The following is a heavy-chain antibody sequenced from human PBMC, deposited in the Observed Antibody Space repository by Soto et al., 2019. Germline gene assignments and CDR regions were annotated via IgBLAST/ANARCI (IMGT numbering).Heavy chain of an antibody. D-gene: IGHD6-6*01. CDR3: ARALLYSSSSNECYNWFDP. J-gene: IGHJ5*02. Sequence: ASVKVSCKASGYIFISYGISWVRQAPGQGLEWMGWINTYNGNTKYAQKFQGRVTMTTGTSTSTADMELRSLRSDDTAVYYCARALLYSSSSNECYNWFDPWGQGTLVTVSS. CDR2: INTYNGNT. V-gene: IGHV1-18*01. CDR1: GYIFISYG.